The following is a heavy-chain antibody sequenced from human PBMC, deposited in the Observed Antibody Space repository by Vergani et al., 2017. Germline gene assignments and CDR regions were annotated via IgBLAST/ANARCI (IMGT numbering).Heavy chain of an antibody. D-gene: IGHD2-15*01. CDR1: GGSISSYY. J-gene: IGHJ6*03. Sequence: QVQLQESGPGLVKPSETLSLTCTVPGGSISSYYWSWIRQPAGKGLEWIGRIYTSGSTNYNPSLKSRATMSVDTSKHQFSLKLSSVTAADTAVYYCARDKVVVVVAATLEYYYYYMDVWGKGTTVTVSS. CDR2: IYTSGST. CDR3: ARDKVVVVVAATLEYYYYYMDV. V-gene: IGHV4-4*07.